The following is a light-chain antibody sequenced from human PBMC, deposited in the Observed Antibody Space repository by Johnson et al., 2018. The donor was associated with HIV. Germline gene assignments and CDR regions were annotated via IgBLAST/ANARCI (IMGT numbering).Light chain of an antibody. CDR2: EIN. Sequence: QSVLTQPPSVSAAPGQKVTISCSGSSSNIGNNYVSWYQHLPGRAPKLLIYEINKRPSGIPDRFSASKSGSSATLDLTGLQTGDEADYYCAAWDSSSRRTHYVFGTGTEVTVL. V-gene: IGLV1-51*02. CDR1: SSNIGNNY. CDR3: AAWDSSSRRTHYV. J-gene: IGLJ1*01.